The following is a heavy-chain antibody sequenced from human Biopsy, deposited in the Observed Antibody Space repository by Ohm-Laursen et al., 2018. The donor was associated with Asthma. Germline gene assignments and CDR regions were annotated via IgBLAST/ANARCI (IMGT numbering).Heavy chain of an antibody. V-gene: IGHV1-69*13. D-gene: IGHD1-7*01. CDR2: IIPIFGTA. J-gene: IGHJ6*02. CDR3: ARDPHNSYLASLRTKFNYYYYGMDV. CDR1: GGTFSSYA. Sequence: VKISCKASGGTFSSYAISWVRQAPGQGLEWMGGIIPIFGTANYAQKFQGRVTITADESTSTAYMELSRLRSEDTAVYYCARDPHNSYLASLRTKFNYYYYGMDVWGQGTTVTVSS.